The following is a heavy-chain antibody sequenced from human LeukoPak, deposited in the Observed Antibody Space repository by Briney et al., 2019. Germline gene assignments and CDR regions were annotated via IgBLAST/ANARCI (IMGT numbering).Heavy chain of an antibody. CDR2: ISAYNGNT. CDR1: GYTFTSYG. CDR3: AREGGDFWSGYPDAFDI. V-gene: IGHV1-18*01. Sequence: GASVKVSCKASGYTFTSYGISWVRQAPGQGLEWMGWISAYNGNTNYAQKLQGRVTMTTDTSTSTAYMELRSLRSDDTAVYYCAREGGDFWSGYPDAFDIWGQGTMVTVSS. D-gene: IGHD3-3*01. J-gene: IGHJ3*02.